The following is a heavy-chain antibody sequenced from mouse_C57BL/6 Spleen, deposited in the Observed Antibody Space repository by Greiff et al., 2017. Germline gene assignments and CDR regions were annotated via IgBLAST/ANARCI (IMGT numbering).Heavy chain of an antibody. D-gene: IGHD1-1*01. CDR3: ARSNYDGSSWFAY. CDR1: GYTFTSYW. Sequence: QVQLQQPGAELVRPGSSVKLSCKASGYTFTSYWMPWVKQRPIQGLEWIGNIDPSDSETHYNQKFKDKATLTVDKSSSTAYMQLSSLTSEDSAVYYCARSNYDGSSWFAYWGQGTLVTVSA. V-gene: IGHV1-52*01. CDR2: IDPSDSET. J-gene: IGHJ3*01.